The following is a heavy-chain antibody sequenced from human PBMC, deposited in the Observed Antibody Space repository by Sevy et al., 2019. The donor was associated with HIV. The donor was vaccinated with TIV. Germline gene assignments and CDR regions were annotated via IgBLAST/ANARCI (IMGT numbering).Heavy chain of an antibody. Sequence: GGSLRLSCTVSGFVFADHAMSWFRQAPGKVLEWVGFMRSKTYDATPEYAASVKGRFTISRDDSKSTAYLHINSLNTGDTAVYYCASRSDSYFYYFDYWGQGALVTVSS. J-gene: IGHJ4*02. CDR3: ASRSDSYFYYFDY. D-gene: IGHD3-22*01. CDR2: MRSKTYDATP. V-gene: IGHV3-49*03. CDR1: GFVFADHA.